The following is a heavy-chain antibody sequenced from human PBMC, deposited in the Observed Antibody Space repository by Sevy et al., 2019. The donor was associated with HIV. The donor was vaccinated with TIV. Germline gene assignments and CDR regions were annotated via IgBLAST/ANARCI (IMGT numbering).Heavy chain of an antibody. Sequence: GGSLRISCAASGFSFSIYRMNWVRQAPGRGLEWVSYMSNTGSTIHYADSVKGRFTISRDNAKNSLYLQMNSLRAEDTAAYYCASQRGGYERLYYFDYRGQGTLVTVSS. J-gene: IGHJ4*02. CDR1: GFSFSIYR. CDR3: ASQRGGYERLYYFDY. D-gene: IGHD5-12*01. CDR2: MSNTGSTI. V-gene: IGHV3-48*01.